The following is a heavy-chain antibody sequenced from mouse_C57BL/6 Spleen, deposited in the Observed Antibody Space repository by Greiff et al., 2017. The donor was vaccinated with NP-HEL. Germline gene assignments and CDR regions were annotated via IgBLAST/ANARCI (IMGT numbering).Heavy chain of an antibody. CDR2: IRNKANGYTT. Sequence: EVQLVESGGGLVQPGGSLSLSCAASGFTFTDYYMSWVRQPPGKALEWLGFIRNKANGYTTEYSASVKGRFTISRDNSQSILYLQMNALRAEDSATYYCASSVVATRYYYAMDCWGQGTSVTVSS. V-gene: IGHV7-3*01. J-gene: IGHJ4*01. CDR3: ASSVVATRYYYAMDC. CDR1: GFTFTDYY. D-gene: IGHD1-1*01.